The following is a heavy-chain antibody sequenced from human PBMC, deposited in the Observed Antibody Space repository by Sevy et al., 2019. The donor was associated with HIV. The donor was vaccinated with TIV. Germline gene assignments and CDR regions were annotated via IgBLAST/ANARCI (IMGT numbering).Heavy chain of an antibody. V-gene: IGHV3-15*01. D-gene: IGHD3-22*01. J-gene: IGHJ3*02. CDR3: TTAYYYDSSGDPENDAFDI. CDR2: IKSKTDGGTT. CDR1: GFTFSNAW. Sequence: GGSLRLSCAASGFTFSNAWMSWVRQAPGKGLESVGRIKSKTDGGTTDYAEPVKDRFTISRDDSKNTLYLQMNSLKTDDTAVYYCTTAYYYDSSGDPENDAFDIWGQGTMVTVSS.